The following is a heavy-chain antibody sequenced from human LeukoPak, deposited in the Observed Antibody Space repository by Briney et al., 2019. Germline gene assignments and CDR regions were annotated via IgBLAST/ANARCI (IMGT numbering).Heavy chain of an antibody. CDR1: GFTFDDYA. CDR3: AKDIGSSYPGFRFDY. D-gene: IGHD3-22*01. V-gene: IGHV3-9*01. CDR2: ISWNSGSI. J-gene: IGHJ4*02. Sequence: GGSLRLSCAASGFTFDDYAMHWVRQAPGEGLQWVSGISWNSGSIGYGDSVKGRFTISRDNAKNSLYLQMNSLRAEDTALYYCAKDIGSSYPGFRFDYWGQGTLVTVSS.